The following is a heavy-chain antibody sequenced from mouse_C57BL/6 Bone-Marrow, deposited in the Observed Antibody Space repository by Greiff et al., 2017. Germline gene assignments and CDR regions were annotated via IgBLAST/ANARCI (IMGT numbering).Heavy chain of an antibody. CDR1: GYAFSSSW. CDR2: IYPGDGDT. J-gene: IGHJ3*01. Sequence: VQGVESGPELVKPGASVKISCKASGYAFSSSWMNWVKQRPGKGLEWIGRIYPGDGDTNYNGKFKGKATLTADKSSSTAYMQLSSLTSEDSAVYFCARGYYGGPRFAYWGQGTLVTVSA. CDR3: ARGYYGGPRFAY. D-gene: IGHD2-1*01. V-gene: IGHV1-82*01.